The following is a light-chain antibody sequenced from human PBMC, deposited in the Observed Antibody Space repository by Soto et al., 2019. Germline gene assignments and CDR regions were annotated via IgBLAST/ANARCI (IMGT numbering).Light chain of an antibody. CDR2: GAS. Sequence: EIVLTQSPGTLSLSPGERATLSCRASQSVASRYLAWYQQKPGQAPRLLIYGASGRATGIPDRFSGSGSGTDFALTISRLLPEDFAEYYFQQYGPIAVYTFGQGINREIK. CDR1: QSVASRY. J-gene: IGKJ2*01. CDR3: QQYGPIAVYT. V-gene: IGKV3-20*01.